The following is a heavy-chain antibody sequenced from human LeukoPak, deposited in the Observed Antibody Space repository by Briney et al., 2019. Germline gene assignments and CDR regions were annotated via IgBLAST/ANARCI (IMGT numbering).Heavy chain of an antibody. J-gene: IGHJ4*02. CDR1: GGSFSGYY. D-gene: IGHD3-10*01. CDR2: INHSGST. V-gene: IGHV4-34*01. Sequence: SETLSLTCAVYGGSFSGYYWSWIRQPPGKGLEWIGEINHSGSTNYNPSLKSRVTISVDTSKNQFSLKLSSVTAADTAVYYCARVALLGRINWGQGTLVTASS. CDR3: ARVALLGRIN.